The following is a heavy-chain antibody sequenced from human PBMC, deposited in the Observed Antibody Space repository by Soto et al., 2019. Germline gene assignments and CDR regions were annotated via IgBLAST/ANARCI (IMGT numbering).Heavy chain of an antibody. CDR1: GFTFSSYA. CDR3: AKVHRREQQLVQVPWENYYYYGMDV. V-gene: IGHV3-23*01. J-gene: IGHJ6*02. Sequence: GSLRLSCAASGFTFSSYAMSWVRQAPGKGLEWVSAISGSGGSTYYADSVKGRFTISRDNSKNTLYLQMNSLRAEDTAVYYCAKVHRREQQLVQVPWENYYYYGMDVWGQGTTVTVSS. D-gene: IGHD6-13*01. CDR2: ISGSGGST.